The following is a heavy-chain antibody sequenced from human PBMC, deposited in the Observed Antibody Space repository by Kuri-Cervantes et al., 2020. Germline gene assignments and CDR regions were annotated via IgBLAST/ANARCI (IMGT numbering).Heavy chain of an antibody. CDR2: ISGSGGST. V-gene: IGHV3-23*01. D-gene: IGHD4-11*01. CDR3: AKDRKDYSNYVAEYFQH. CDR1: GFTFSSYS. Sequence: GGSLRLSCAASGFTFSSYSMNWVRQAPGKGLEWVSAISGSGGSTYYADSVKGRFTISRDNSKNTLYLQMNSLRAEDTAVYYCAKDRKDYSNYVAEYFQHWGQGTLVTVSS. J-gene: IGHJ1*01.